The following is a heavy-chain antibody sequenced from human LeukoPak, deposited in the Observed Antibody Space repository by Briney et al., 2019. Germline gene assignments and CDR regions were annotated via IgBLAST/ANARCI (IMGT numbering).Heavy chain of an antibody. V-gene: IGHV3-23*01. J-gene: IGHJ4*02. Sequence: PGGSLRLSCAASGFTFSNYAMNWVRQAPGKGLEWVSSISTGGTTAYAASVKSRFTISRDNSKNTLFLQMNSLRAEDTAVYYCAKGSDCSAKFCGPDYWGQGTLVTVSS. CDR3: AKGSDCSAKFCGPDY. D-gene: IGHD2-15*01. CDR1: GFTFSNYA. CDR2: ISTGGTT.